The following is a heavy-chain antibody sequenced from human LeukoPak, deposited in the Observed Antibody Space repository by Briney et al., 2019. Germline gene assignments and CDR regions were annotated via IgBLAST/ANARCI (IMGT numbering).Heavy chain of an antibody. CDR2: ITRGSIYT. CDR3: ARVPSWKGYMDV. D-gene: IGHD1-1*01. J-gene: IGHJ6*03. CDR1: GFTFSNYN. V-gene: IGHV3-21*04. Sequence: GGSLRLSCAASGFTFSNYNMNWVRQTPGKGLEWVSSITRGSIYTFYADSVKGRFTISRDNAKNSLYLQMSSLRAEDTAVYYCARVPSWKGYMDVWGKGTTVTVSS.